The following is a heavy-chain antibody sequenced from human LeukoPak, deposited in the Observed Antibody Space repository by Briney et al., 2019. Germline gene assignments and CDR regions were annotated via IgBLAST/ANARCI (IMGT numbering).Heavy chain of an antibody. Sequence: SETLSLTCTVSGGSISSYYWSWIRQPPGKGLEWIGYIYYSGSTNYNPSLKSRVTISVDTSKNQFSLKLSSVTAADTAVYYCARGTDYYDSSGYLPAGTRTRYYYYYMDVWGKGTTVTVSS. CDR2: IYYSGST. J-gene: IGHJ6*03. D-gene: IGHD3-22*01. CDR3: ARGTDYYDSSGYLPAGTRTRYYYYYMDV. CDR1: GGSISSYY. V-gene: IGHV4-59*01.